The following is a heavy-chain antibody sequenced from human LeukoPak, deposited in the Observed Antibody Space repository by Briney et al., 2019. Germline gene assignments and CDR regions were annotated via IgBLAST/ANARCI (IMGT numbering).Heavy chain of an antibody. J-gene: IGHJ5*02. D-gene: IGHD6-13*01. CDR2: IGISSNKI. CDR3: AKDFLSSSSGAFDP. V-gene: IGHV3-21*01. CDR1: GFTLRSYT. Sequence: GGSLRLSCAASGFTLRSYTMNCVRQAPGKGLEWVSSIGISSNKIYYADSVKGRFIISRDNSKNTLYLQMNSLRAEDTAVYYCAKDFLSSSSGAFDPWGQGTLVTVSS.